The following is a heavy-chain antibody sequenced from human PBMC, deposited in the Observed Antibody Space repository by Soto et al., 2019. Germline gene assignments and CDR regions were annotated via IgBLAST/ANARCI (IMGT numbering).Heavy chain of an antibody. Sequence: QVQLVQSGAEEKKPVASVKVSCKASGYTFTSYAMHWVRQAPGQRLEWMGWINAGNGNTKYSQKFQGRVTITRDTSASTAYMELSSLRSEDTAVYYCARDPSYYGMDVWGQGTTVTVSS. CDR1: GYTFTSYA. J-gene: IGHJ6*02. CDR2: INAGNGNT. V-gene: IGHV1-3*05. CDR3: ARDPSYYGMDV.